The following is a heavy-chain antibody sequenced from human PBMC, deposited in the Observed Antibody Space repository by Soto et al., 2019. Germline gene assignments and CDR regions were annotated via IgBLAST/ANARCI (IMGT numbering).Heavy chain of an antibody. CDR3: ARGYGSADY. J-gene: IGHJ4*02. D-gene: IGHD5-18*01. CDR1: GFTFSSYT. Sequence: EVQLVESGGGLVKPGGSLRLSCAASGFTFSSYTMNWVRQAPDKGLEWVSSISSGSNYIYYADSVKGRFTISRDNAKNSLYLQMNSLRAEDTAVYYCARGYGSADYGGQGTLVTVSS. V-gene: IGHV3-21*01. CDR2: ISSGSNYI.